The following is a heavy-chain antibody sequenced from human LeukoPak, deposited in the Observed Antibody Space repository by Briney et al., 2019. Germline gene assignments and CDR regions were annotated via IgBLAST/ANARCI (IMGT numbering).Heavy chain of an antibody. CDR1: GGSISSGSYY. CDR2: IYTSGST. D-gene: IGHD4-23*01. V-gene: IGHV4-61*02. Sequence: SETLSLNCTVPGGSISSGSYYWSWIRQPAGKGLEWIGRIYTSGSTNYNPSLKSRVTISVDTSKNQFSLKLSSVTAADTAVYYCASAVDWGQGTLVTVSS. J-gene: IGHJ4*02. CDR3: ASAVD.